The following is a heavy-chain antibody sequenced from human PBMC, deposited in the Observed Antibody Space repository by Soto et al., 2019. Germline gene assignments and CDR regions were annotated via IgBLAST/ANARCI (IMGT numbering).Heavy chain of an antibody. J-gene: IGHJ5*02. CDR1: GGSISSSSCY. CDR2: IYYSGST. D-gene: IGHD6-13*01. V-gene: IGHV4-39*01. CDR3: ARHQSHSSSYVDP. Sequence: SETLSLTCTVSGGSISSSSCYWGWIRQPPGKGLEWIGSIYYSGSTYYNPSLKSRVTISVDTSKNQFSLKLSSVTAADTAVYYCARHQSHSSSYVDPWGQGTLVTVSS.